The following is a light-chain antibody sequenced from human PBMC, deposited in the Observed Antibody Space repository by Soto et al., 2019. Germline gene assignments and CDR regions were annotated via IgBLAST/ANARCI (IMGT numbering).Light chain of an antibody. J-gene: IGKJ1*01. V-gene: IGKV3-20*01. CDR1: QSVSSTY. CDR2: GAS. Sequence: EIVLTQSPGTLSLSPGERATLSCRASQSVSSTYLAWYRQKPGQAPRLLIYGASSRATGIPDRFSGSGSGKDFTLTISRLEPEDFAVYYCQQYGRSTWTFGQGTKVE. CDR3: QQYGRSTWT.